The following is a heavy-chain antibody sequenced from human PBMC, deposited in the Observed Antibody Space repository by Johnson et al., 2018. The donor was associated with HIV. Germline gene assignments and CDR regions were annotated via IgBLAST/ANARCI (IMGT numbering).Heavy chain of an antibody. V-gene: IGHV3-30*18. D-gene: IGHD3-16*01. Sequence: QVLLVESGGGVVQPGRSLRLSCAASGFTFSSYAMHWVRQAPGKGLEWVAVISYDGTTAFYADSVKGRFTISRDTSKKMLYLQMNSLRVDDTAVYYCAKTGGGAALDSWGQGTMVTVSS. CDR2: ISYDGTTA. CDR3: AKTGGGAALDS. CDR1: GFTFSSYA. J-gene: IGHJ3*02.